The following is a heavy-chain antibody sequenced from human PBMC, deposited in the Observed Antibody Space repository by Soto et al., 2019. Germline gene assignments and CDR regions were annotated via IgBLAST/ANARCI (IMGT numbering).Heavy chain of an antibody. Sequence: ASVKVSCKASGSTFTGYYMHLVRQAPGQGFEWLGWINPNTGGTNAAQKFQGRVTMTSDTSISTVFMELSGLRSDDTAVYYCARVHYDSVPADFWGQGTLVTVSS. D-gene: IGHD3-22*01. CDR1: GSTFTGYY. CDR2: INPNTGGT. J-gene: IGHJ4*02. CDR3: ARVHYDSVPADF. V-gene: IGHV1-2*02.